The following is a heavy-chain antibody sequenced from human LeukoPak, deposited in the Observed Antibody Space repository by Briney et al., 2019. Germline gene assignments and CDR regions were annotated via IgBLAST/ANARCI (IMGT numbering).Heavy chain of an antibody. V-gene: IGHV1-8*01. CDR1: GYTFISHG. CDR3: ARALSGCILCFDY. CDR2: MNPNGGNT. Sequence: ASVKVSCKASGYTFISHGINWLRQAPGQGLEWVGWMNPNGGNTGFAQKFQGRVTMTRNTSMNTAYMELTSLTSDDTAVYYCARALSGCILCFDYWGQGTLVTVSS. J-gene: IGHJ4*02. D-gene: IGHD6-19*01.